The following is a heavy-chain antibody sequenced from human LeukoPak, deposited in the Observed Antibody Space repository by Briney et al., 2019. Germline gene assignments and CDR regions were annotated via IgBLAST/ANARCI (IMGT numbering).Heavy chain of an antibody. D-gene: IGHD3-22*01. CDR1: GFTFSTYA. J-gene: IGHJ4*02. V-gene: IGHV3-30-3*01. CDR3: ARGSPHDSSGYYQTALDY. CDR2: ISYDGSNK. Sequence: GRSLRLSCAASGFTFSTYAMHWVRQAPGKGLEWVAVISYDGSNKYYADSVKGRFTISRDNSKNTVYLQMNSLRAEDTAVYYCARGSPHDSSGYYQTALDYWGQGTLVTVSS.